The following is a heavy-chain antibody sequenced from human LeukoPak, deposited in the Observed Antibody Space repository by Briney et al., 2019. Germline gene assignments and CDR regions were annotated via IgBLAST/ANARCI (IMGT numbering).Heavy chain of an antibody. CDR1: GGSISGYY. V-gene: IGHV4-4*09. CDR2: IHSNGYT. CDR3: AQRQGPMSGTYDYFDP. J-gene: IGHJ5*02. D-gene: IGHD1-26*01. Sequence: SETLSLTCTVSGGSISGYYWTWIRQPPGQGLEWIAYIHSNGYTNYDPSLRSRVTISVDPSKNQFSLTVTPVTAADTAIYYCAQRQGPMSGTYDYFDPWGQGALVTVSS.